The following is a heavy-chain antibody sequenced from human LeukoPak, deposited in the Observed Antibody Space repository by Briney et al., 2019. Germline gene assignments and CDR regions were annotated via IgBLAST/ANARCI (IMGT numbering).Heavy chain of an antibody. J-gene: IGHJ4*02. CDR3: GRDGYSGYDYTYFDY. CDR2: ISAYNGNT. V-gene: IGHV1-18*01. D-gene: IGHD5-12*01. Sequence: ASVKVSCKASGYTFTSYGISWVRQAPGQGLEWMGWISAYNGNTNYAQNLQGRVTMTTDTSTSKAYMELRSLRSDDTAVYYCGRDGYSGYDYTYFDYWGQGTLVTVSS. CDR1: GYTFTSYG.